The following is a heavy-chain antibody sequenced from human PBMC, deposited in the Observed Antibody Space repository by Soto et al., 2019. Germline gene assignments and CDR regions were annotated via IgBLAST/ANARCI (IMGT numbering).Heavy chain of an antibody. D-gene: IGHD4-17*01. J-gene: IGHJ6*02. V-gene: IGHV2-5*02. CDR1: DFSLNTIGVG. Sequence: QITLKESGPTLVKPTQTLTLTRTFSDFSLNTIGVGVAWIRQPPGKALEWLALIYWDDDKRYSASLKSRLTITKDTSKNQVVLTMANMDPVDTATYYCAHSDGDYSERYYYYHGMDVWGQGTTVTVSS. CDR2: IYWDDDK. CDR3: AHSDGDYSERYYYYHGMDV.